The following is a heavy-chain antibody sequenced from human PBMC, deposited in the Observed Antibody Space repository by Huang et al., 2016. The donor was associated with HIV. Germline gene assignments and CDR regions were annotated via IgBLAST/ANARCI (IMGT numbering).Heavy chain of an antibody. CDR3: TTWARTSAGGN. V-gene: IGHV3-15*01. Sequence: EVQLVESGGGLVKPGGSLRLSCAASGFTFKDAWMSWVRQTAGKGLEWVSLIKTKDDGGTTDYAAPVKGRFSMSRDDSKNTFYLQMNSLKSEDTAVYYCTTWARTSAGGNWGQGTLVSVSS. J-gene: IGHJ4*02. CDR1: GFTFKDAW. CDR2: IKTKDDGGTT. D-gene: IGHD6-25*01.